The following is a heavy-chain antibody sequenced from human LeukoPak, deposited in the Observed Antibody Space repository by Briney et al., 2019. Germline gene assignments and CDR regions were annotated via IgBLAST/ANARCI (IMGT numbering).Heavy chain of an antibody. V-gene: IGHV3-48*03. CDR1: GFTFSSYE. Sequence: GGSLRLSCAASGFTFSSYEMNWVRQAPGKGLEWVSYISSSGSTIYYADSVKGRFTISRDNAKNSLYLQMNSLRAEDTAVYYCARLPKYDILTANWFDPWGLGTLVTVSS. D-gene: IGHD3-9*01. CDR3: ARLPKYDILTANWFDP. CDR2: ISSSGSTI. J-gene: IGHJ5*02.